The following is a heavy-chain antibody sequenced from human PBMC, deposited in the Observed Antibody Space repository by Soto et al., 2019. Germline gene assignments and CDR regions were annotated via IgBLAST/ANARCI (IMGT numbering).Heavy chain of an antibody. Sequence: QVQLVQSGAEVKKPGASVKVSCKASGYSFTNSAIHWVRQAPGQRPEWMGWINAANDKTRYSQKFQDRVTITRDTSATTAYMELSSLRFEDTAVYYCVRAHLGELFRLLDPWGQGTLVTVSS. D-gene: IGHD3-10*01. CDR2: INAANDKT. V-gene: IGHV1-3*01. CDR1: GYSFTNSA. CDR3: VRAHLGELFRLLDP. J-gene: IGHJ5*02.